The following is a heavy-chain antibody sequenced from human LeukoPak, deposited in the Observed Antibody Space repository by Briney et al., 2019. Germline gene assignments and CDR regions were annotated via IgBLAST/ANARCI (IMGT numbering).Heavy chain of an antibody. CDR3: ATFGGSSWLSIWFDP. D-gene: IGHD6-13*01. Sequence: ASVKISCKVSGYTLTELSMHWVRQAPGKGLEWMGGFDPEDGETIYAQKFQGRVTMTEDTSTDTAYTELSSLRSEDTAVYYCATFGGSSWLSIWFDPWGQGTLVTVSS. CDR2: FDPEDGET. CDR1: GYTLTELS. V-gene: IGHV1-24*01. J-gene: IGHJ5*02.